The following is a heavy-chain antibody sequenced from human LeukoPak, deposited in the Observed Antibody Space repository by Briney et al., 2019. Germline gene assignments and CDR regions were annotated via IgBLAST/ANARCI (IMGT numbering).Heavy chain of an antibody. Sequence: GGSLRLSCAASGFTVSSNYMSWVRQAPGKGLEWVSVIYSGGSTYYADSVKGRFTISRDNSKNTLYLQMNSLRAEDTAVYYCARLAPHYYYHYMDVWGKGTTVTVSS. CDR3: ARLAPHYYYHYMDV. D-gene: IGHD3-3*02. V-gene: IGHV3-53*01. CDR1: GFTVSSNY. CDR2: IYSGGST. J-gene: IGHJ6*03.